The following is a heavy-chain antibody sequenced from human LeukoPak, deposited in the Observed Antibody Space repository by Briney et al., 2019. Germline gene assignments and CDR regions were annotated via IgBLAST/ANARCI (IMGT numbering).Heavy chain of an antibody. CDR3: ARLQSPRAYALDV. D-gene: IGHD5-24*01. CDR1: GGSISSYY. Sequence: SETLSLTCTVSGGSISSYYWSWTRQPPGKGLEWIGYIYYSGSTNYNPSLKSRVTISVDTSKNQFSLKLSSVTAADTAVYYCARLQSPRAYALDVWGQGTTVTVSS. CDR2: IYYSGST. J-gene: IGHJ6*02. V-gene: IGHV4-59*08.